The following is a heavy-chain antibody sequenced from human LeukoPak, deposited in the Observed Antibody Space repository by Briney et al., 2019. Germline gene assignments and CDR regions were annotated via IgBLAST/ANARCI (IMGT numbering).Heavy chain of an antibody. J-gene: IGHJ4*02. V-gene: IGHV1-18*01. D-gene: IGHD3-22*01. Sequence: ASVKVSCKASGYTFTTYGISWVRQAPGQGLEWMGWISAYNGNTNYAQKLQGRVTMTTDTSTSTAYMELRSLRSDDTAVYYCARVATDSSGYYFGYWGQGTLVTVSS. CDR2: ISAYNGNT. CDR3: ARVATDSSGYYFGY. CDR1: GYTFTTYG.